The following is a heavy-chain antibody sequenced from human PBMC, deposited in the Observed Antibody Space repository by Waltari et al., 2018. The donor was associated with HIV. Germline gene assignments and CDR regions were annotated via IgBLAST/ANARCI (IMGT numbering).Heavy chain of an antibody. CDR2: IYYSGST. V-gene: IGHV4-39*07. Sequence: QLQLQESGPGLVKPSETLSLTCTVSGGSISSSRYYWGWIRQPPGKGLEWIGSIYYSGSTYYNPSLKSRVTISVDTSKNQFSLKLSSVTAADTAVYYCARDTVRGVITNYYYYYGMDVWGQGTTVTVSS. J-gene: IGHJ6*02. CDR3: ARDTVRGVITNYYYYYGMDV. CDR1: GGSISSSRYY. D-gene: IGHD3-10*02.